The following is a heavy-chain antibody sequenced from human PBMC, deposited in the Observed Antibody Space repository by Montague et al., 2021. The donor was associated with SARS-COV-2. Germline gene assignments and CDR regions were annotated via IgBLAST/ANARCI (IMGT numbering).Heavy chain of an antibody. CDR1: GGSISSSNW. D-gene: IGHD3-10*01. J-gene: IGHJ4*02. CDR3: ASRGAGWLGSKPERFDY. Sequence: SETLSLTCAVSGGSISSSNWWSWVRQPPGKGLEWIGEIHHSGSTNYNPSLKRRITISVDKSKTQISLKLIPVTAAATAVYYCASRGAGWLGSKPERFDYWGQGTLVTVSS. V-gene: IGHV4-4*02. CDR2: IHHSGST.